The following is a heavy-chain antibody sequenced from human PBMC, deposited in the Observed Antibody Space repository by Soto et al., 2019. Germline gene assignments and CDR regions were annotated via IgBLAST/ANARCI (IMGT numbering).Heavy chain of an antibody. D-gene: IGHD6-6*01. CDR2: IIPIFGTA. Sequence: QVQLVQSGAEVKKPGSSVKVSCKASGGTFSSYAISWVRPAPGQGLEWMGGIIPIFGTANYAQKFQGRVTITADESTSTAYMELSSMRSEDTAVYYCAREMYSSSSFSGSYYGMDVWGQGTTVTVSS. V-gene: IGHV1-69*01. J-gene: IGHJ6*02. CDR1: GGTFSSYA. CDR3: AREMYSSSSFSGSYYGMDV.